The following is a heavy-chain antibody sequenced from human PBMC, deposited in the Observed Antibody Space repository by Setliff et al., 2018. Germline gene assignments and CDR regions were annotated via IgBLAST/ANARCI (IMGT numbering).Heavy chain of an antibody. CDR1: GYTFSTYG. V-gene: IGHV1-18*01. CDR3: ARDGFEIVVVPAAIYYYYYMDV. Sequence: ASVKVSCKDSGYTFSTYGISWVRQAPGQGLEWMGWISAYNGNTNYAQRFQGRVTMTTDTSASTAYMELSSLRSEDTAVYYCARDGFEIVVVPAAIYYYYYMDVWGKGTTVTVSS. J-gene: IGHJ6*03. D-gene: IGHD2-2*01. CDR2: ISAYNGNT.